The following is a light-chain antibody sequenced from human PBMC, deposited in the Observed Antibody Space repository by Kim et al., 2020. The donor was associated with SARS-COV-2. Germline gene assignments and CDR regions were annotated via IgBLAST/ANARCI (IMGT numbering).Light chain of an antibody. Sequence: SSTGDRVTITCRASQGISSYLAWYQQKPGKAPKLLIYAASTLQSGVPSRFSGSGSGTDFTLTISCLQSEDVATYYCQQYYGFPLTFGGGTKVDIK. V-gene: IGKV1-8*01. CDR3: QQYYGFPLT. CDR1: QGISSY. CDR2: AAS. J-gene: IGKJ4*01.